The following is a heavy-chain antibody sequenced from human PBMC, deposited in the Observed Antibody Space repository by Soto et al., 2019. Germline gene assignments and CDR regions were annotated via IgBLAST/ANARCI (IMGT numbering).Heavy chain of an antibody. CDR1: GYTFTGYY. CDR3: ARDQVVVVPAAISYGMDV. D-gene: IGHD2-2*01. J-gene: IGHJ6*02. Sequence: ASVKVSCKASGYTFTGYYMHWVRQAPGQGLEWVGWINPNSGGTNYAQKFQGRVTMTRDTSISTAYMELSRLRSDDTAVYYCARDQVVVVPAAISYGMDVWGQGTTVTVSS. CDR2: INPNSGGT. V-gene: IGHV1-2*02.